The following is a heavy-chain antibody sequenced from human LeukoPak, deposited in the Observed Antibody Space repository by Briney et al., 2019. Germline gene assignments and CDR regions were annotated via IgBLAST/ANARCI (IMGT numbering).Heavy chain of an antibody. CDR1: GFTFSSYA. CDR3: DPHDSASQF. Sequence: GRSLRLSCAASGFTFSSYAMHWVRQAPGKGLEWVAFIPSDGSNKYYADSVKGRFTISRDNSKNTLYLQMNSLRHEDTAVYYCDPHDSASQFWGQGTLVTVS. CDR2: IPSDGSNK. V-gene: IGHV3-30-3*01. D-gene: IGHD6-6*01. J-gene: IGHJ4*02.